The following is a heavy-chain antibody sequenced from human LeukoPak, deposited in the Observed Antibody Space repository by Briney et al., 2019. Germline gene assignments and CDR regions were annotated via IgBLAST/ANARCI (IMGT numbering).Heavy chain of an antibody. V-gene: IGHV3-23*01. CDR3: AKDLGRYRNNYFDY. CDR1: GFTFNSCA. CDR2: ISGSGGGT. D-gene: IGHD1-26*01. J-gene: IGHJ4*02. Sequence: GGSLRLSCAASGFTFNSCAMSWVRQAPEKGLEWVATISGSGGGTYYAGSVKGRFTISRDDSKNTLYLQMNSLRAEDTAVYYCAKDLGRYRNNYFDYWGQGTLVTVSS.